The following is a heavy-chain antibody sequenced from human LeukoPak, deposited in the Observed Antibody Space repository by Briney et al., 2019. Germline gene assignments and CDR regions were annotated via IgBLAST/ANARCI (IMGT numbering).Heavy chain of an antibody. Sequence: SETLSLTCTVSGGSISSYYWSWIRQPPGKGLEWIGYIYYSGSTNYNPSLKSRVTISVDTPKNQFSLKLSSVTAADTAVYYCARTEYYYDSSGYYDYWGQGTLVTVSS. CDR1: GGSISSYY. V-gene: IGHV4-59*01. CDR3: ARTEYYYDSSGYYDY. J-gene: IGHJ4*02. CDR2: IYYSGST. D-gene: IGHD3-22*01.